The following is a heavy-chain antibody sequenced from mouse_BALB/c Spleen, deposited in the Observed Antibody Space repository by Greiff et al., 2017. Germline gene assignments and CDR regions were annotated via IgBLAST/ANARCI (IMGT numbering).Heavy chain of an antibody. D-gene: IGHD3-1*01. CDR3: ARRGSGYAMDY. CDR2: ISTYYGDA. V-gene: IGHV1S137*01. J-gene: IGHJ4*01. Sequence: QVQLQQSGAELVRPGVSVTISCKGSGYTFTDYAMHWVKQSHAKSLEWIGVISTYYGDASYNQKFKGKATMTVDKSSSTAYMELARLTSEDSAIYYCARRGSGYAMDYWGQGTSVTVSS. CDR1: GYTFTDYA.